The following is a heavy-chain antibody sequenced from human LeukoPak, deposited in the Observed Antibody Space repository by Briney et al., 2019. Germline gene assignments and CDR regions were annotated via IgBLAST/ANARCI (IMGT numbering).Heavy chain of an antibody. V-gene: IGHV5-51*01. CDR1: GYSFSDSW. J-gene: IGHJ6*04. D-gene: IGHD5-24*01. CDR3: ARRGDGYKLDV. Sequence: GESLKISCKTSGYSFSDSWIAWVREMPGKGLERMGIIYPGDSDTTDSRYSPSFQGQVTISADNSISTAYLQWSRLKASDTATYYCARRGDGYKLDVWGKGTTVTVSS. CDR2: IYPGDSDT.